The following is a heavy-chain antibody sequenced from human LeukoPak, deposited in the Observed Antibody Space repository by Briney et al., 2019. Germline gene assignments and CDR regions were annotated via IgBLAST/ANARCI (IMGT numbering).Heavy chain of an antibody. Sequence: GGSLRLSCAVSGFTFSSYWMNWVRQAPGKGLEWVSAISGSGGSTYYADSVKGRFTISRDNSKNTLYLQMNSLRAEDTAVYYCAKVLYYDYVWGSYRYLGFDYWGQGTLVTVSS. CDR2: ISGSGGST. V-gene: IGHV3-23*01. CDR1: GFTFSSYW. J-gene: IGHJ4*02. D-gene: IGHD3-16*02. CDR3: AKVLYYDYVWGSYRYLGFDY.